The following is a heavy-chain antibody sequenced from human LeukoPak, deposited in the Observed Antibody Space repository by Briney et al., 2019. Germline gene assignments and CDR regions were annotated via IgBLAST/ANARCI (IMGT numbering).Heavy chain of an antibody. V-gene: IGHV3-20*04. D-gene: IGHD3-22*01. Sequence: GGSLRLSCAASGFTFDDYGMSWVRQAPGKGLEWVSGINWNGGSTGYADSVKGRFTTSRDNAKNSLYLQMNSLRAEDTALYYCARDFSYYYDSSGSFDYWGQGTLVTVSS. CDR2: INWNGGST. CDR1: GFTFDDYG. J-gene: IGHJ4*02. CDR3: ARDFSYYYDSSGSFDY.